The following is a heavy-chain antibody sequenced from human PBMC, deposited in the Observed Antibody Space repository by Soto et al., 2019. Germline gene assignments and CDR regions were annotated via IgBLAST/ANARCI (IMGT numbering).Heavy chain of an antibody. CDR2: IYYTGSS. CDR1: GDPIDSGGSY. CDR3: ARERQLGPSSGRLDF. V-gene: IGHV4-31*03. J-gene: IGHJ4*02. Sequence: PSETLSLTCNVSGDPIDSGGSYWSWIRQRPGKGLEWIGYIYYTGSSYYNPSLKGRLTLSLDTSNNQFSLQLRSVTAADTAVYYCARERQLGPSSGRLDFWGLGTLVTVSS. D-gene: IGHD6-6*01.